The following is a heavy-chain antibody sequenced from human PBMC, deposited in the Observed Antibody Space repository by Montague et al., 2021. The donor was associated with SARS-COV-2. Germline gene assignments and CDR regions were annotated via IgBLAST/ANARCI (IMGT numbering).Heavy chain of an antibody. D-gene: IGHD4-17*01. CDR3: ARHYGDYFYDYYGMDV. CDR2: ISRSVDLI. V-gene: IGHV3-48*03. CDR1: GFTFSSYE. J-gene: IGHJ6*02. Sequence: SLRLSCAASGFTFSSYEMNWVRQAPVKGLEWLSYISRSVDLIYYXYSXHGRFTISRDNAKRSLYLQMTRLRAEDTAVYYCARHYGDYFYDYYGMDVWGQGTTVTVSS.